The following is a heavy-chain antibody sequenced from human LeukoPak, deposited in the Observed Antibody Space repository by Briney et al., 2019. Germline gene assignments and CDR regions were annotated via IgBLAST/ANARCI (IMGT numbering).Heavy chain of an antibody. CDR1: GFTFSSYW. CDR2: IKFYGSTT. J-gene: IGHJ4*02. Sequence: GGPLRLPCAASGFTFSSYWMLWVRHAPGKGLVWVSRIKFYGSTTTYAHSVKSRFIISNDNEKNTRYLQMNSLRAEDTSVYYCAGDGAYYSPAFVYWGQGTLVTVSS. CDR3: AGDGAYYSPAFVY. V-gene: IGHV3-74*01. D-gene: IGHD3-10*01.